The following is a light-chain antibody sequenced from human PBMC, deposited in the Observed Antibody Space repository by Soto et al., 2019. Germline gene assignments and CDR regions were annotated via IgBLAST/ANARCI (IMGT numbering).Light chain of an antibody. V-gene: IGKV1-33*01. Sequence: DIQVTQSPSSLSASVGDRITITCQASQDITKYLNWYQQKTGKPPKLLIHDASNLERGVPSRISGSRSGTDFTINISSLQPEDIETYYCPQYDNLLSITFGQGKRLEIK. CDR2: DAS. J-gene: IGKJ5*01. CDR3: PQYDNLLSIT. CDR1: QDITKY.